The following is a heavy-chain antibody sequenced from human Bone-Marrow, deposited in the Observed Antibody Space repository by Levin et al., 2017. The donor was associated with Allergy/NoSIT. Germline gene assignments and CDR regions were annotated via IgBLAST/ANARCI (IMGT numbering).Heavy chain of an antibody. CDR2: IYRGGST. D-gene: IGHD1-1*01. J-gene: IGHJ4*02. CDR3: TASRYTTPDN. Sequence: PGGSLRLSCAASGFIASSNYMSWVRQGPGKGLEWVSVIYRGGSTYYADSVKGRFTISRDNSKDTMYLQMTSLRAEDTAVYYCTASRYTTPDNWGQGTLVTVSS. CDR1: GFIASSNY. V-gene: IGHV3-53*01.